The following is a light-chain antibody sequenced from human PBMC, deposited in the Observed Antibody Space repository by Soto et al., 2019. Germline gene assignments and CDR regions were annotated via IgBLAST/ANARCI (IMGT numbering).Light chain of an antibody. Sequence: ERATLSWRARQSVSRNIAWYQQKPGQAPRLLIYGASTRATGIPARFSGSGSGTDFTLTISSLEPEDFAVYYCQQYNNWPIIFGQGTRLEI. CDR1: QSVSRN. V-gene: IGKV3-15*01. CDR3: QQYNNWPII. CDR2: GAS. J-gene: IGKJ5*01.